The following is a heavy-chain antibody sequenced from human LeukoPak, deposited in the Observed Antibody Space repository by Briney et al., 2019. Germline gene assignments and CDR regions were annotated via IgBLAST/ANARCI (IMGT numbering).Heavy chain of an antibody. J-gene: IGHJ5*02. CDR1: GYTFTTYY. V-gene: IGHV1-46*01. D-gene: IGHD3-22*01. CDR3: ARQGRSGSYSAFSWFDP. CDR2: INPTGGST. Sequence: ASVKVSCKASGYTFTTYYMHWVRQAPGKGLEWMGKINPTGGSTTYAQKFQGRVTMTRDMSTNTVYMELSSLRSEDTAVYYCARQGRSGSYSAFSWFDPWGQGTLVTVSS.